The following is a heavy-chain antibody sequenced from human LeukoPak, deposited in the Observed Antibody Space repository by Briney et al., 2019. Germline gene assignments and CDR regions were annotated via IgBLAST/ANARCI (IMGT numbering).Heavy chain of an antibody. D-gene: IGHD2-15*01. J-gene: IGHJ4*02. Sequence: GGSLRLSCAASGFTFSNYAMSWIRQAPGKGLEWVSGISNSGTSTYYTDSVKGRLTISRDNSKDTLFLQMNSLRAEETAVYFCAQTRFISPRYCFDYWGQGTLVTVSS. V-gene: IGHV3-23*01. CDR2: ISNSGTST. CDR1: GFTFSNYA. CDR3: AQTRFISPRYCFDY.